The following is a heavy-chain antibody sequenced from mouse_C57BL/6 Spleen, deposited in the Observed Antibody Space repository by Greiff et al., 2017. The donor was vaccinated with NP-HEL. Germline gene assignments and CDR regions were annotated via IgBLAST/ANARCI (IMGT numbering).Heavy chain of an antibody. D-gene: IGHD1-1*01. V-gene: IGHV1-15*01. CDR3: TRGDGSSYLRFAY. Sequence: QVQLQQSGAELVRPGASVTLSCKASGYTFTDYEMHWVKQTPVHGLEWIGAIDPETGGTAYNQKFKGKAILTADKSSSTAYMELRSLTSEDSAVYYCTRGDGSSYLRFAYWGQGTLVTVSA. CDR2: IDPETGGT. CDR1: GYTFTDYE. J-gene: IGHJ3*01.